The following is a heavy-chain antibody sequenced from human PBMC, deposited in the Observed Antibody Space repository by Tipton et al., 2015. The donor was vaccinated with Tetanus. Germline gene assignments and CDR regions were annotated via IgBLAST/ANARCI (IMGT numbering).Heavy chain of an antibody. J-gene: IGHJ4*02. CDR3: AREADCSGGSCFSGGFDN. V-gene: IGHV3-33*01. D-gene: IGHD2-15*01. CDR1: GFIFSSYG. CDR2: SWYDGTDK. Sequence: SLRLSCAASGFIFSSYGIHWVRQAPGKGLEWVAVSWYDGTDKYYADSVKGRFTISRDNSKNTLYLQMNSLRAGDTAGYYCAREADCSGGSCFSGGFDNWGQGTQVAVSS.